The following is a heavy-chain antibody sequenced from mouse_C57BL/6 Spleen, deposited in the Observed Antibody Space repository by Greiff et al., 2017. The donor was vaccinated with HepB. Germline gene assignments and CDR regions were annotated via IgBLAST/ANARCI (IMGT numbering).Heavy chain of an antibody. CDR1: GYTFTDYY. CDR2: INPNNGGT. CDR3: ARRGKYSNYGYFDV. D-gene: IGHD2-5*01. J-gene: IGHJ1*03. Sequence: EVQLQQSGPELVKPGASVKISCKASGYTFTDYYMNWVKQSHGKSLEWIGDINPNNGGTSYNQKFKGKATLTVDQSSSTAYMELRSLTSEDSAVYYCARRGKYSNYGYFDVWGTGTTVTVSS. V-gene: IGHV1-26*01.